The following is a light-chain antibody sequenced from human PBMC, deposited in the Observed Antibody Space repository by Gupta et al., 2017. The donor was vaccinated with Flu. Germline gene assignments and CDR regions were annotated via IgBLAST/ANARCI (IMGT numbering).Light chain of an antibody. CDR3: QQYNNWPPWT. CDR2: GAS. CDR1: QSVSSN. Sequence: EIVMTQSPATLSVSPGERATLSCRASQSVSSNLAWYQQKPGPAARLLIYGASTRCTGIPARFSGSGAGIEFTLTIRSRQAEDFAGYYCQQYNNWPPWTFGQGTKVEIK. J-gene: IGKJ1*01. V-gene: IGKV3-15*01.